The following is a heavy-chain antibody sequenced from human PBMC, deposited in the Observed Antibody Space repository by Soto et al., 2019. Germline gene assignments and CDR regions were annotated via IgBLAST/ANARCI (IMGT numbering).Heavy chain of an antibody. CDR3: ARFFGNDVDYFDY. J-gene: IGHJ4*02. CDR2: FGGDENYT. D-gene: IGHD1-1*01. CDR1: GFSVKRYW. V-gene: IGHV3-74*01. Sequence: GGSLRLSCGASGFSVKRYWMHWVRQAPGKGLVWLSRFGGDENYTDYADSARGRFTISRDIAKNTIYLQMNSLRAEDTAVYYCARFFGNDVDYFDYWGQGTLVTVYS.